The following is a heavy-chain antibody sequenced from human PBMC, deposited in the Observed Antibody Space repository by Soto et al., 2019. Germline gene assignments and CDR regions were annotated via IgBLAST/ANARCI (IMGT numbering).Heavy chain of an antibody. V-gene: IGHV1-46*01. CDR2: INPSGGST. Sequence: ASVKVSCKASGYTFTSYYMPWVRQAPGQGLELMGIINPSGGSTSYAQQFQGRVTMTRDTSTSTVYMELSSLRSEDTAVYYCARDRATTIFGVVRDYYYYGMDVWGQGTTVTVSS. CDR3: ARDRATTIFGVVRDYYYYGMDV. J-gene: IGHJ6*02. D-gene: IGHD3-3*01. CDR1: GYTFTSYY.